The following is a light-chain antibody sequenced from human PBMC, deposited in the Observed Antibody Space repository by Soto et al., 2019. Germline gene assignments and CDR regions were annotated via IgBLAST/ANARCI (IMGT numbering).Light chain of an antibody. Sequence: DIQMTQSPSTLSASIGDRVTITCRASQGITTFLAWYQQKPGKAPQILIYDASKLEPGVPSRLSGGGSGTEFTLTISSLQPDDFATYYCQQYSTYPLTFGQGTKVDIK. CDR1: QGITTF. V-gene: IGKV1-5*01. J-gene: IGKJ4*01. CDR2: DAS. CDR3: QQYSTYPLT.